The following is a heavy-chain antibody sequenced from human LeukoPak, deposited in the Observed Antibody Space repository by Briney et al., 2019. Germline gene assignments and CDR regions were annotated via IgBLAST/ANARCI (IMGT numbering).Heavy chain of an antibody. CDR1: GYSVSSGLF. J-gene: IGHJ4*02. D-gene: IGHD6-19*01. Sequence: PSETLSLTCAVSGYSVSSGLFWGWIRQPPGKGLEWIGYIYYSGSTNYSPSLKSRVTISVDTSKNQFSLKLSSVTAADTAVYYCARQSSGWYPIEYWGQGTLVTVSS. V-gene: IGHV4-61*01. CDR2: IYYSGST. CDR3: ARQSSGWYPIEY.